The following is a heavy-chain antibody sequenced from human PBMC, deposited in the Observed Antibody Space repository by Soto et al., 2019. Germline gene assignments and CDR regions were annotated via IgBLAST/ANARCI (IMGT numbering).Heavy chain of an antibody. D-gene: IGHD2-2*01. V-gene: IGHV3-30*18. CDR1: GFTFSSYG. Sequence: PGGSLRLSCAASGFTFSSYGMHWVRQAPGKGLEWVAVISYDGSNKYYADSVKGRFTISRDNSKNTLYLQMNSLRAEDTAVYYCAKVSGEYQLPNLDYFDYWGQGTLVTVSS. CDR3: AKVSGEYQLPNLDYFDY. CDR2: ISYDGSNK. J-gene: IGHJ4*02.